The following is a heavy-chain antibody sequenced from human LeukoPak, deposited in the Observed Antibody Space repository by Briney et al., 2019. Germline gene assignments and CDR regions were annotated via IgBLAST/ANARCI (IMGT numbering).Heavy chain of an antibody. CDR2: IYYSGST. CDR3: ARLKATYYYDSSGYYDY. J-gene: IGHJ4*02. CDR1: GGSISRSSYY. D-gene: IGHD3-22*01. Sequence: SETLSLTCTVSGGSISRSSYYWGWIRQPPGKGLEWIGSIYYSGSTYYNPSLKSRVTISVDTSKNQFSLKLSSVTAADTAVYYCARLKATYYYDSSGYYDYWGQGTLVTVSS. V-gene: IGHV4-39*01.